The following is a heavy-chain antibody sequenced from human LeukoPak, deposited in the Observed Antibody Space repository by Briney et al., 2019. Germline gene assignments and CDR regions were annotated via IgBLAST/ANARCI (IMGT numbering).Heavy chain of an antibody. V-gene: IGHV1-69*05. J-gene: IGHJ5*02. CDR2: IIPIFGTA. Sequence: ASVKVSCKASGGTFSSYAISWVRQAPGQGLEWMGGIIPIFGTANYAQKFQGRVTITTDESTSTAYMELSSLRSEDTAVYYCARVPGYCSSTSCLGWFDPWGQGTLVTVSS. CDR3: ARVPGYCSSTSCLGWFDP. D-gene: IGHD2-2*01. CDR1: GGTFSSYA.